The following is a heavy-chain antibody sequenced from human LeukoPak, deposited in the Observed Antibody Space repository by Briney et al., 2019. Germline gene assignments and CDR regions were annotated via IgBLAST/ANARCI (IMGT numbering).Heavy chain of an antibody. CDR2: IYSGGST. J-gene: IGHJ4*02. D-gene: IGHD3-10*01. CDR3: AGVVREYYGSGRYFDY. V-gene: IGHV3-66*01. Sequence: GGSLRLSRAASGFTVSSNYMSWVRQAPGKGLEWVSVIYSGGSTYYADSVKGRFTISRDNSKNTLYLQMNSLRAEDTAVYYCAGVVREYYGSGRYFDYWGQGTLVTVSS. CDR1: GFTVSSNY.